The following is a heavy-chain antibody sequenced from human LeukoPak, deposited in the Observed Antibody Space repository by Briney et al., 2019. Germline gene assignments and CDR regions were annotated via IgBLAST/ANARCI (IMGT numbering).Heavy chain of an antibody. CDR1: GYTFTSYY. CDR2: INPSGGST. V-gene: IGHV1-46*01. J-gene: IGHJ4*02. D-gene: IGHD2-15*01. Sequence: GASVKVSCKASGYTFTSYYMHWMRQAPGQGIEWMGIINPSGGSTSYAQKFQGRVTMTRDTSTRTVYMELSSLRSEDTAVYYCARDGCSGGSCYSGFDYWGQGTLVTVSS. CDR3: ARDGCSGGSCYSGFDY.